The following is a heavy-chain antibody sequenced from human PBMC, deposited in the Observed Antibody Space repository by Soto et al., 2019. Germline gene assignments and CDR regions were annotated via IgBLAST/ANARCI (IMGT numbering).Heavy chain of an antibody. D-gene: IGHD3-22*01. CDR2: IYYSGST. J-gene: IGHJ4*02. CDR1: GGSISSSSYY. CDR3: ARDYYDSSGYYYTPGY. Sequence: PSETLSLTCTVSGGSISSSSYYWGWIRQPPGKGLEWIGSIYYSGSTYYNPSLKSRVTISVDTSKNQFSLKLSSVTAADTAVYYCARDYYDSSGYYYTPGYWGQGTLVTVSS. V-gene: IGHV4-39*01.